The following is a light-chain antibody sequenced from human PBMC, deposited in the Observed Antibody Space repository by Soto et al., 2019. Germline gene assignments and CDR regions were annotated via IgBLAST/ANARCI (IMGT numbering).Light chain of an antibody. CDR1: QDINNY. CDR3: QQHDNSLWT. Sequence: DIEMAQCRTTLCACVGERVTINCQASQDINNYLNWYQQKSGKAPKLLIYDASDLETGVPSRFSGSGSGTDFTFTISSLQPEDIATYYCQQHDNSLWTFGQGTKVENK. V-gene: IGKV1-33*01. J-gene: IGKJ1*01. CDR2: DAS.